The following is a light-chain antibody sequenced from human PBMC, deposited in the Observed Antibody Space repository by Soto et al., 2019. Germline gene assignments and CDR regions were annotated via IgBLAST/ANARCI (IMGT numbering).Light chain of an antibody. V-gene: IGKV1-5*03. CDR1: QSINIW. CDR3: QQYSIYSA. CDR2: KAS. J-gene: IGKJ1*01. Sequence: DIQMTQSPSTLSASIGDRATITCRASQSINIWLAWYQQKPGKAPRLLIYKASTLGSGVPSRFSGSGSGTEFTLTISSLQPDDFATYYCQQYSIYSAFGQGTKVEIK.